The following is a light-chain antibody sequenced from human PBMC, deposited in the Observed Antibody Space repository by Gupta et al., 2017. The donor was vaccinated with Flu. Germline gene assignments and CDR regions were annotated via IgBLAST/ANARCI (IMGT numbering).Light chain of an antibody. Sequence: GSSSNIGSDLVYWYQQLPGTAPKVLIYRNNQRPSGVPDRFFGSKSGTSASLAISGLRSEDEADYYCAAWDDNLSGLFGGGTKLTVL. V-gene: IGLV1-47*01. J-gene: IGLJ3*02. CDR3: AAWDDNLSGL. CDR2: RNN. CDR1: SSNIGSDL.